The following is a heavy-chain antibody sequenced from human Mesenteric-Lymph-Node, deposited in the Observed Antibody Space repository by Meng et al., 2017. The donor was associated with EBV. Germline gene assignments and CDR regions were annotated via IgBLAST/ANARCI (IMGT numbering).Heavy chain of an antibody. V-gene: IGHV4-4*02. CDR2: IYHSGST. J-gene: IGHJ4*02. CDR1: GGSISSSYW. D-gene: IGHD6-19*01. Sequence: QVRLAGSGPGLVKPSGTVFLDFCVSGGSISSSYWCSCVRQPPGKGLEWIGEIYHSGSTNYNPSIKSLVTISVDKSKNQFSLKLSSVTAADTSDYYCARGEGIAVADYWGQGTLVTVSS. CDR3: ARGEGIAVADY.